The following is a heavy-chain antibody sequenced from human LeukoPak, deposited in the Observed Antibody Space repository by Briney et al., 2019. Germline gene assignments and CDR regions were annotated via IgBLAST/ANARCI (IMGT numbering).Heavy chain of an antibody. J-gene: IGHJ4*02. D-gene: IGHD3-9*01. V-gene: IGHV4-61*02. Sequence: PSQTLSLTCTVSGGSISSGSYYWRWIRQPAGKGLEWIGRIYTSGSTNYNPSLKSRVTISVDTSKNQFSLKLSSVTAADTAVYYCARDDDNWGQGTLVTVSS. CDR3: ARDDDN. CDR2: IYTSGST. CDR1: GGSISSGSYY.